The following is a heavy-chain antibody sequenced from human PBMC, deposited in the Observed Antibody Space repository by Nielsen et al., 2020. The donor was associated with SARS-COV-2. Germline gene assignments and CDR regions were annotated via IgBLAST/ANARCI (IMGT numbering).Heavy chain of an antibody. Sequence: GESLKISCAASGFTFSSYWMSWVRQAPGKGLEWVANIKQDGSEKYYVDSVKGRFTISRDNARSSLFLQMNSPRADDTARYYCARGSGMGVWGQGTAVIVSS. D-gene: IGHD3-10*01. J-gene: IGHJ6*02. CDR1: GFTFSSYW. CDR3: ARGSGMGV. CDR2: IKQDGSEK. V-gene: IGHV3-7*03.